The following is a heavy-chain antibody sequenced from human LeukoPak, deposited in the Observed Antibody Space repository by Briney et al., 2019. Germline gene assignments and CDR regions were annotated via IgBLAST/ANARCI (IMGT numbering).Heavy chain of an antibody. CDR3: AKDPKWRRLEYYFDY. CDR2: ISWNSGSI. V-gene: IGHV3-9*01. Sequence: PGGSLRLSCAASGFTFDDYAMHWVRQAPGKGLEWVSGISWNSGSIGYADSVKGRFTISRDNAKNSLYLQMNSLRAEDTALYYCAKDPKWRRLEYYFDYWGQGTLVTVSS. D-gene: IGHD5-12*01. J-gene: IGHJ4*02. CDR1: GFTFDDYA.